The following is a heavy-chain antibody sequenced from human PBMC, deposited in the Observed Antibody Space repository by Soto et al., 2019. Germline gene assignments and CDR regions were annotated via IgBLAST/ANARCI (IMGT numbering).Heavy chain of an antibody. D-gene: IGHD3-3*01. Sequence: ASVKVSCKASGYNFTSYGISWVRQAPGQGLEWMGWISAYNGNTNYAQKLQGRVTMTTDTSTSTAYMELRSLRSDDTAVYYCARDQYDFWSGYGFYWGQGTLVTVSS. CDR3: ARDQYDFWSGYGFY. CDR2: ISAYNGNT. CDR1: GYNFTSYG. J-gene: IGHJ4*02. V-gene: IGHV1-18*01.